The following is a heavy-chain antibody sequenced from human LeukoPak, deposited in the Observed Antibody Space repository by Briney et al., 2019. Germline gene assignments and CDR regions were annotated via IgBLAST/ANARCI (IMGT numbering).Heavy chain of an antibody. CDR3: AKSIAVAHTNWFDP. V-gene: IGHV3-64*01. J-gene: IGHJ5*02. CDR1: GFTFSSYA. D-gene: IGHD6-19*01. CDR2: ISSNGGST. Sequence: GGSLRLSCAASGFTFSSYAMHWVRQAPGKGLEYVSAISSNGGSTYYANSVKGRFTISRDNSKNTLYLQMNSLRAEDTAVYYCAKSIAVAHTNWFDPWGQGTLVTVSS.